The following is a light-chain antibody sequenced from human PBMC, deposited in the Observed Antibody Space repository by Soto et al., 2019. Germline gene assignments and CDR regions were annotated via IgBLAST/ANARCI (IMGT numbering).Light chain of an antibody. V-gene: IGKV1-33*01. CDR3: QQYDNLLRT. J-gene: IGKJ2*01. CDR2: DAS. Sequence: DIQMTQSPSSLSASVGDRVTITGQASQDISNYLNWYQQKPGKAPKLLIYDASNLETGVPSRFSGGGSGTEFAIAISSLQPKDIATYSCQQYDNLLRTFGQGAKLEIK. CDR1: QDISNY.